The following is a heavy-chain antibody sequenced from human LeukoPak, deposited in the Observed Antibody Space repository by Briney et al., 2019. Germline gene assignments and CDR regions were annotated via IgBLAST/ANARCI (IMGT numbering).Heavy chain of an antibody. CDR2: IKRDGSEK. V-gene: IGHV3-7*01. CDR1: GFTFSSYA. D-gene: IGHD2-2*01. CDR3: AREGSCSSTSCYGTNWFDP. J-gene: IGHJ5*02. Sequence: GGSLRLSCAASGFTFSSYAMSWVRQAPGKGLEWVANIKRDGSEKYYVDSVKGRFTISRDNAKNSLYLHMNSLRVEDKAVYYCAREGSCSSTSCYGTNWFDPWGQGTLVTVST.